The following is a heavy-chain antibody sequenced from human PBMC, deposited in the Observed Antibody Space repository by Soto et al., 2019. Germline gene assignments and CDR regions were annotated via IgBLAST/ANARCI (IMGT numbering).Heavy chain of an antibody. CDR1: GASTSPSSGL. CDR2: IKYSGTT. V-gene: IGHV4-39*01. D-gene: IGHD1-26*01. CDR3: ARHGITGSYYDAFDI. Sequence: SDTLCLSCTVSGASTSPSSGLLCWIRKPHGKGLEWIASIKYSGTTFYNPSLKSRVTLSVDTSKNQFALKLSSVTAAETAVYYCARHGITGSYYDAFDIWGQGTLGTVS. J-gene: IGHJ3*02.